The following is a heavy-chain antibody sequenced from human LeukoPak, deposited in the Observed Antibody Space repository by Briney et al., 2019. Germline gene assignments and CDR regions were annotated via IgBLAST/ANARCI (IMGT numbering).Heavy chain of an antibody. D-gene: IGHD1-26*01. Sequence: GGSLRLSCAASGFTFNNYAMNWVRQAPGKGLEWVSDITVSGRATYYADSVKGRFTTSRDNSKNALFLQMNSLRAEDTAIYYCAKYGPQDSGSSHFDYWGQGALVTVSS. CDR2: ITVSGRAT. CDR1: GFTFNNYA. V-gene: IGHV3-23*01. J-gene: IGHJ4*02. CDR3: AKYGPQDSGSSHFDY.